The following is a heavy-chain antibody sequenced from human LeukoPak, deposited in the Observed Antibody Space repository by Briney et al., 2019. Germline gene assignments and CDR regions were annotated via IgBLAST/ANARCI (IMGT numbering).Heavy chain of an antibody. J-gene: IGHJ5*02. CDR1: GASISSYY. D-gene: IGHD2-2*01. Sequence: SETLSLTCSVSGASISSYYWSWIRQPAGKGLEWIGRIYTSGSTNYNPSLKSRVTMSVDTSKNQFSLKLSSVTAADTAVYYCARVDGDDCSSTSCYNWFDPWGQGTLVTVSS. CDR3: ARVDGDDCSSTSCYNWFDP. V-gene: IGHV4-4*07. CDR2: IYTSGST.